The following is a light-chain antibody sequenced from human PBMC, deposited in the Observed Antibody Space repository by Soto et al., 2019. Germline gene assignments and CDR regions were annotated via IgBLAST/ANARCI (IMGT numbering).Light chain of an antibody. CDR3: QQYFSPLST. CDR1: QSVLYSSNNKNY. CDR2: WAS. V-gene: IGKV4-1*01. Sequence: DIVMTQSPDSLAVSLGERATINCKSSQSVLYSSNNKNYLAWFRQKPGQPPKLLIYWASTRESGVPDRFSGGGSGTDFTLTISSLQAEDVAVYYCQQYFSPLSTFGQGTKLEIK. J-gene: IGKJ2*01.